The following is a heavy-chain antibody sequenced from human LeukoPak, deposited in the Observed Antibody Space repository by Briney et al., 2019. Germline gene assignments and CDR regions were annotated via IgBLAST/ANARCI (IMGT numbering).Heavy chain of an antibody. Sequence: PGGSLRLSCAASGFTVSSNHMSWVRLAPGKGLEWVSVIYSGGSTYYADSVKGRFTISRDNSKNTLYLQMNSLRAEDTAVYYCARVKSLWFGEPFDAFDIWGQGTMVTVSS. D-gene: IGHD3-10*01. CDR3: ARVKSLWFGEPFDAFDI. J-gene: IGHJ3*02. V-gene: IGHV3-53*01. CDR1: GFTVSSNH. CDR2: IYSGGST.